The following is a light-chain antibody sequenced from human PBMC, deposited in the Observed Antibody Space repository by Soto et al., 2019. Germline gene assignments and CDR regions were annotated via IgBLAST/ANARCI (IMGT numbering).Light chain of an antibody. V-gene: IGLV2-14*03. CDR3: GSYTSGSPPYV. CDR1: GRDVGLYDY. J-gene: IGLJ1*01. CDR2: EVN. Sequence: QSALAQPASVSGSLGQSITLSCTGTGRDVGLYDYVSWYQQQPGKAPKLIIYEVNKRPSGVFNRFSGSKSGNTASLTISGLQADDEADYYCGSYTSGSPPYVFGTGTKVTVL.